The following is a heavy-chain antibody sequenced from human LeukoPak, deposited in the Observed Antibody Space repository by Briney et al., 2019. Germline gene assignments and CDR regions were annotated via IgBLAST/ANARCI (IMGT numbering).Heavy chain of an antibody. D-gene: IGHD2-15*01. Sequence: SETLSLTCTVAGGSISSYYWSWIRQPPGKGLEWIGYIYYSGSTNYNPSLKSRVTISVDTSKNQFSLKLSSVTAADTAVYYCARTTEGYCRGVSCYYYYYYMDVWGKGTTVTVSS. CDR1: GGSISSYY. CDR3: ARTTEGYCRGVSCYYYYYYMDV. CDR2: IYYSGST. J-gene: IGHJ6*03. V-gene: IGHV4-59*01.